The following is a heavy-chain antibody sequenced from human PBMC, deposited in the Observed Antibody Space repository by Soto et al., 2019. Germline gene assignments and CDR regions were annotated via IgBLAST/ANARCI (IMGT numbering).Heavy chain of an antibody. J-gene: IGHJ4*02. CDR1: GLTVSPNY. CDR3: ARDGYNSFWFAS. Sequence: DVLLVETGGGLIQPGGSRRPSGAAPGLTVSPNYMSGVRQVPGRGLEWVSTILRDDNTYYAASVQGRFTMPRDNSKNMVCLQMNSLRAEDTGVYYCARDGYNSFWFASWGQGSLVTVSS. D-gene: IGHD6-19*01. V-gene: IGHV3-53*02. CDR2: ILRDDNT.